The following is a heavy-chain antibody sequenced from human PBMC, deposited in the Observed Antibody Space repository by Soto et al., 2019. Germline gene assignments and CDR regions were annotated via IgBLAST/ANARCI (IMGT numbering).Heavy chain of an antibody. D-gene: IGHD3-16*01. V-gene: IGHV1-69*02. CDR1: GGTFSNYT. Sequence: QVQLVQSGAEVKKPGSSVKVSCKASGGTFSNYTISWVRQAPGRGLEWMGRIIPILRMADYAQKFQGRVTITADKSTGTAYMELSSLRSEDTAVYYCASVSGGVHFDFWGQGTQVTVSS. CDR3: ASVSGGVHFDF. J-gene: IGHJ4*02. CDR2: IIPILRMA.